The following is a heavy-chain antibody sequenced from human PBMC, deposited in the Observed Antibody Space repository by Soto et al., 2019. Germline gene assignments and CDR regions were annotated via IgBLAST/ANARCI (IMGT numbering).Heavy chain of an antibody. CDR2: ISYDGSNQ. Sequence: QVLLVESGGGVVQPGWSLRLSCEVSGFTFRSYGMHWVRQAPGKGLEWVAVISYDGSNQHYADSVKGRFTISRDNSKNTLFLQMNSLRTEDTAVYYCAKDPRVSPMAKYYFDFWGQGTLVTVSS. J-gene: IGHJ4*02. V-gene: IGHV3-30*18. CDR3: AKDPRVSPMAKYYFDF. D-gene: IGHD3-10*01. CDR1: GFTFRSYG.